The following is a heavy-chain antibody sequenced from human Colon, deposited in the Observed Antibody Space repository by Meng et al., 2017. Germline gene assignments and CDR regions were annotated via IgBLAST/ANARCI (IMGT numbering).Heavy chain of an antibody. V-gene: IGHV3-73*02. Sequence: EGKLGGLGGGLVHPGGSLKLSCAASGFTFSGSTMHWVRQASGKGLEWVGRIRTKGDNYATTYAASVKGRFTISRDDSKNTAYLQVDSLKTEDTAVYYCTRAFRYGHDYWGQGALVTVSS. CDR1: GFTFSGST. J-gene: IGHJ4*02. CDR2: IRTKGDNYAT. CDR3: TRAFRYGHDY. D-gene: IGHD5-18*01.